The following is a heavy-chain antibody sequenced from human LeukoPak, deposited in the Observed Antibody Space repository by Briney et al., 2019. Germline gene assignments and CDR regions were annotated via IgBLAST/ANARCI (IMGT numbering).Heavy chain of an antibody. CDR2: INPSGGST. Sequence: ASVKVSCKASGYTFTSYYMHWVRQAPGQGLEWMGIINPSGGSTSYAQKFQGRVTMTRDMSTSTAYMELSSLRSEDTAVYYCARSMEQWLVRGNAFDIWGQGTMVTVSS. V-gene: IGHV1-46*01. CDR3: ARSMEQWLVRGNAFDI. CDR1: GYTFTSYY. D-gene: IGHD6-19*01. J-gene: IGHJ3*02.